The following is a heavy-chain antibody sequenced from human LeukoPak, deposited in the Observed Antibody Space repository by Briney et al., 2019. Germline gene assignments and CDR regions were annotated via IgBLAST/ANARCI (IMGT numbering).Heavy chain of an antibody. CDR3: ARAPKWYYRAPLDY. J-gene: IGHJ4*02. D-gene: IGHD1-7*01. CDR2: INSNGGST. CDR1: GFTFDDYG. Sequence: GGSLRLSCAASGFTFDDYGMSWVRQAPGTRLEWVSGINSNGGSTGYADSVKGRFTISTDNATNSLYLQMNSLRAADTASYYCARAPKWYYRAPLDYWGQGTLVTVSS. V-gene: IGHV3-20*04.